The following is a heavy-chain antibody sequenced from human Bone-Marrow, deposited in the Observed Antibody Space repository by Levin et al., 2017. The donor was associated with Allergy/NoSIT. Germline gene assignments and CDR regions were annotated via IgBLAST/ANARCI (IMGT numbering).Heavy chain of an antibody. Sequence: SQTLSLTCAVSGGSFRDYHWAWLRQTPEKGLEWIGEIHQDGDSNFAPSLKSRVTISLDTSKTQISLKLTSVTAADTAVYYCARVPGSFDLWVRERAVAVSS. CDR3: ARVPGSFDL. J-gene: IGHJ3*01. CDR1: GGSFRDYH. CDR2: IHQDGDS. V-gene: IGHV4-34*01.